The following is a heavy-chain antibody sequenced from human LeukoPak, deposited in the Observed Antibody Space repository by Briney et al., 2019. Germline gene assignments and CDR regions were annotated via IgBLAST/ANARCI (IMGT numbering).Heavy chain of an antibody. CDR1: GFSLSNASMG. J-gene: IGHJ3*02. CDR3: SRWVRSSWYRFDI. V-gene: IGHV2-26*01. D-gene: IGHD6-13*01. Sequence: SGPTLMNPTETLTLTCTVSGFSLSNASMGVSCICLPPGKALEWLAHIFSNDEKCYSTSLKSRLTISKDTSKSQVVLTMTNMDPVDTATYYRSRWVRSSWYRFDIWGQGTMVTVSS. CDR2: IFSNDEK.